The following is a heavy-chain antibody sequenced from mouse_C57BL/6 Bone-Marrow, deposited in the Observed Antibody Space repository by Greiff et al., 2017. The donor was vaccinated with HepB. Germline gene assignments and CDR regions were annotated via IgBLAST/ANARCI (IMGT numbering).Heavy chain of an antibody. CDR3: TRDTTVVATPHWYFDV. V-gene: IGHV6-6*01. D-gene: IGHD1-1*01. CDR2: IRNKANNHAT. Sequence: EVKLLESGGGLVQPGGSMKLSCAASGFTFSDAWMDWVRQSPEKGLEWVAEIRNKANNHATYYAESVKGRFTISRDDSKSSVYLQMNSLRAEDTGIYYCTRDTTVVATPHWYFDVWGTGTTVTVSS. CDR1: GFTFSDAW. J-gene: IGHJ1*03.